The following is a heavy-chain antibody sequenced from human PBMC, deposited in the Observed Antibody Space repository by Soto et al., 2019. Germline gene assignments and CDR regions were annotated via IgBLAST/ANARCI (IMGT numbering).Heavy chain of an antibody. CDR1: GFTFSEYS. CDR2: IANGDNHI. V-gene: IGHV3-21*01. Sequence: EVQVVESGGGLVKPGGSLRLSCAASGFTFSEYSFLWVRQAPGKGLEWLSFIANGDNHIFYSDSVKGRFTISRDNAKNPVYLQLNSLRADDPAVYYCARENGHCTDACNRGAFDIWGQGTMVTVSS. J-gene: IGHJ3*02. D-gene: IGHD2-2*01. CDR3: ARENGHCTDACNRGAFDI.